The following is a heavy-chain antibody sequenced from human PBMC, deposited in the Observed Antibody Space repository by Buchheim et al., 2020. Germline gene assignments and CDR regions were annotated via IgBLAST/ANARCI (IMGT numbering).Heavy chain of an antibody. V-gene: IGHV3-66*01. CDR1: GFTVSSNY. Sequence: EVQLVESGGGLVQPGGSLRLSCAASGFTVSSNYMSWVRQAPGKGLEWVAGIYSGGSTYYADSVKGRFTISRDNSKNTLYVQMNSLRAEDTAVYYCAREEDYYDSSGQPLWGQGPL. CDR3: AREEDYYDSSGQPL. D-gene: IGHD3-22*01. CDR2: IYSGGST. J-gene: IGHJ4*02.